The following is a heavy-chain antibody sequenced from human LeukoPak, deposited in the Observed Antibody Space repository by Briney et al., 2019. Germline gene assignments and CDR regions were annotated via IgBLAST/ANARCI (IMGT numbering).Heavy chain of an antibody. J-gene: IGHJ4*02. V-gene: IGHV4-4*02. CDR2: INHSGNT. CDR3: ARAGVWLPAV. D-gene: IGHD3-9*01. Sequence: SETLSLTCAVSGASISSDKWWSWVRQPPGKGLEWIGEINHSGNTNYSPSLNSRLTMSTDKSKNEFSLRLTSVTAADTAVYYCARAGVWLPAVWGQGTLVTVSS. CDR1: GASISSDKW.